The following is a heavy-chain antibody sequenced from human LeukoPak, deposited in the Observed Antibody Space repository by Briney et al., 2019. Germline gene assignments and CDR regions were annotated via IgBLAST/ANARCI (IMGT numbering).Heavy chain of an antibody. CDR1: GFTFSSYG. Sequence: GGSLRLSCAASGFTFSSYGMHWVRQAPGKGLEWVAFIRYDGGNKYYADSVKGRFTISRDNSKDTLYLQMNSLRAEDTAVYYCEKDGGYYCGSAPGDPWGQGTLVTVSS. J-gene: IGHJ5*02. CDR2: IRYDGGNK. CDR3: EKDGGYYCGSAPGDP. V-gene: IGHV3-30*02. D-gene: IGHD3-10*01.